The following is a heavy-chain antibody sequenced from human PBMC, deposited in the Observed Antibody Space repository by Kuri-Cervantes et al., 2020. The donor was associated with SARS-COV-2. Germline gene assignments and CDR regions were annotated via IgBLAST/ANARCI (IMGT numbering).Heavy chain of an antibody. Sequence: SETLSLTCNVSGGSISSGSYYWSWIRQPAGKGLEWIGRIYTSGSTNYNPSLKSRVTISVDTSKNQFSLKLSSVTAADTAVYYCARDYPIGSYYFDYWGQGTLVTVSS. D-gene: IGHD1-26*01. V-gene: IGHV4-61*02. CDR1: GGSISSGSYY. J-gene: IGHJ4*02. CDR3: ARDYPIGSYYFDY. CDR2: IYTSGST.